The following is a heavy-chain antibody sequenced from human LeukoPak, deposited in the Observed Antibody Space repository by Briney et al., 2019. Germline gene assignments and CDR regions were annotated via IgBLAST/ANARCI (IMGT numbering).Heavy chain of an antibody. Sequence: MASETLSLTCTVSGGSISSGGYYWSWIRQHPGKGLEWIGYIYYSGSTYYNPSLKSRVTISVDTSKNQFSLKLSSVTAADTAVYYCARDLSVAGTKRDYYYGMDVWGQGTTVTVSS. CDR1: GGSISSGGYY. D-gene: IGHD6-19*01. V-gene: IGHV4-31*03. CDR2: IYYSGST. CDR3: ARDLSVAGTKRDYYYGMDV. J-gene: IGHJ6*02.